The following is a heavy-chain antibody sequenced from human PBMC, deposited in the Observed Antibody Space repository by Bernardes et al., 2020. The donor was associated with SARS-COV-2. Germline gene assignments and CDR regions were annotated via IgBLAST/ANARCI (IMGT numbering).Heavy chain of an antibody. J-gene: IGHJ5*02. Sequence: SETLQLTCTVSGGSISSYYGRWIRQRAGKGLEWIERIYASGSTNYNPSLKSRVTMSVDTSKNQFSLKLSSVTAADTAVYYCARGSDYYDFWSGYPNWFDPWGQGTLVTVSS. D-gene: IGHD3-3*01. CDR3: ARGSDYYDFWSGYPNWFDP. V-gene: IGHV4-4*07. CDR2: IYASGST. CDR1: GGSISSYY.